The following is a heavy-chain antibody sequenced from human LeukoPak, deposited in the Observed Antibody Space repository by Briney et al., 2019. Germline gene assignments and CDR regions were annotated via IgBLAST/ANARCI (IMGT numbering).Heavy chain of an antibody. Sequence: GGSLRLSCAASGFTFSSYAMSWVRQAPGKGLEWVSAISGSGGSTYYADSVKGRFTISRDNSKNTLYLQMNSLRVEDTAVYYCAKDRRRGGENYYDPDAFDIWGQGTMVTVSS. CDR2: ISGSGGST. J-gene: IGHJ3*02. CDR3: AKDRRRGGENYYDPDAFDI. D-gene: IGHD3-22*01. CDR1: GFTFSSYA. V-gene: IGHV3-23*01.